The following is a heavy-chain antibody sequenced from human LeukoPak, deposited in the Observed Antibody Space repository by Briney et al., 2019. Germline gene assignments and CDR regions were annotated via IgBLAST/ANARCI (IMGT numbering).Heavy chain of an antibody. CDR3: AREGSPTPYYYYGMDV. D-gene: IGHD2-15*01. V-gene: IGHV3-9*01. J-gene: IGHJ6*02. CDR2: ISWNSGSI. CDR1: GFTFDDYA. Sequence: GGSLRLSCAASGFTFDDYAMHWVRQAPGKGLEWASGISWNSGSIGYADSVKGRFTISRDNAKNSLYLQMNSLRAEDTAVYYCAREGSPTPYYYYGMDVWGQGTTVTVSS.